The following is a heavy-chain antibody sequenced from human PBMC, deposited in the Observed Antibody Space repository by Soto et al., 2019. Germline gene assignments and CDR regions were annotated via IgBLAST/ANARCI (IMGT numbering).Heavy chain of an antibody. V-gene: IGHV4-59*01. CDR3: ARLTDYGFPYYYYGMDV. J-gene: IGHJ6*02. CDR1: GGSISSYY. D-gene: IGHD3-16*01. CDR2: IYYSGST. Sequence: PSETLSLTCTVSGGSISSYYWSWIRQPPGKGLEWIGYIYYSGSTNYNPSLKSRVTISVDTSKNQFSLKLSSVTAADTAVYYCARLTDYGFPYYYYGMDVWGQGTTVTVSS.